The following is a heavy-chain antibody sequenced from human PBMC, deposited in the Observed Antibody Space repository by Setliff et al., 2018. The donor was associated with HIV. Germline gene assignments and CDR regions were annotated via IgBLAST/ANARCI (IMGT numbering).Heavy chain of an antibody. CDR3: ARLRINDF. Sequence: PGGSLRLSCAASVFTFSIHNMNWVRQAPGKGLEWVGNIKSDGTEKNYADSVRGRFTISRDNTKNSLYLQMDGLRVEDTAVYYCARLRINDFWGQGTPVTVSS. J-gene: IGHJ4*02. CDR2: IKSDGTEK. V-gene: IGHV3-7*01. CDR1: VFTFSIHN.